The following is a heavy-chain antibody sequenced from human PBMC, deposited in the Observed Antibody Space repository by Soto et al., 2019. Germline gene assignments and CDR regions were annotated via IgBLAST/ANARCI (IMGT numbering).Heavy chain of an antibody. Sequence: QVQLQESGPGLVKPSQTLSLSCTVSGGSLSSGGYYWSWIRQHPGKGLEWIGFIYYSGSTSYNPSLKSRVTISVATSQNQFSLKLSSVTAADTAVYYCARDTQRGYSGYFDSWGQGTLVTVSS. J-gene: IGHJ4*02. CDR1: GGSLSSGGYY. D-gene: IGHD5-12*01. CDR2: IYYSGST. CDR3: ARDTQRGYSGYFDS. V-gene: IGHV4-31*03.